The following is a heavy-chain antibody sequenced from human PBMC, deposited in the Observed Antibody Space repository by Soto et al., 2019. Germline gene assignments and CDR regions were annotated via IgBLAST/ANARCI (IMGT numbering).Heavy chain of an antibody. V-gene: IGHV1-18*01. CDR1: GYTFTSYG. D-gene: IGHD5-12*01. Sequence: ASVKVSCKASGYTFTSYGISWVRQAPGQGLEWMGWISAYNGNTNYAQKLQGRVTMTTDTSTSTAYMELRSLRSDDTAVYYCARTDVRGYSGYGVIDYWGQGTLVTVSS. J-gene: IGHJ4*02. CDR2: ISAYNGNT. CDR3: ARTDVRGYSGYGVIDY.